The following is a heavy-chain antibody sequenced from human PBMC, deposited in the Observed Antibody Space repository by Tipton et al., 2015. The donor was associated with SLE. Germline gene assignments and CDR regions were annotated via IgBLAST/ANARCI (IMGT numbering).Heavy chain of an antibody. V-gene: IGHV4-61*09. Sequence: TLSLTCTVSGASISSGSYFWSWIRQSAGQGLEWLGHTYTGGSTNYNPSLKSRLTISLDTSRNQFSLRLSSVTASDTAVYYCARDRRAYFGSGNSSWFDPWGQGTLVTVSS. D-gene: IGHD3-10*01. CDR3: ARDRRAYFGSGNSSWFDP. CDR1: GASISSGSYF. CDR2: TYTGGST. J-gene: IGHJ5*02.